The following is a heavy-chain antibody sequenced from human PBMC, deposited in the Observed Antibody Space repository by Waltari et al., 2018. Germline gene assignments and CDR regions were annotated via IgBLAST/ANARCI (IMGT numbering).Heavy chain of an antibody. CDR2: ICYDGSNK. CDR1: GFTFSSYG. CDR3: ARPHERYNWNYKVYYFDY. J-gene: IGHJ4*02. Sequence: QVQLVESGGGVVQPGRSLRLSCAASGFTFSSYGMHWVRQAPGKGLEWVAVICYDGSNKYYADSVKGRFTISRDNSKNTLYLQMNSLRAEDTAVYYCARPHERYNWNYKVYYFDYWGQGTLVTVSS. V-gene: IGHV3-33*01. D-gene: IGHD1-7*01.